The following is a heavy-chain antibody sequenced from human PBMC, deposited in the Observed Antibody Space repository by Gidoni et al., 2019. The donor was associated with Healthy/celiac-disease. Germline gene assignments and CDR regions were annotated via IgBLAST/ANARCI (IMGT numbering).Heavy chain of an antibody. Sequence: QVQLVESGGGVVQPGRSLRLSCAASGFTFSSYAMHWVRQAPGKGLEWVAVISYDGSNKYYADSVKGRFTISRDKSKNTLYLQMNSLRAEDTAVYYCARDMSGYDSGYYFDYWGQGTLVTVSS. V-gene: IGHV3-30-3*01. CDR1: GFTFSSYA. J-gene: IGHJ4*02. CDR3: ARDMSGYDSGYYFDY. CDR2: ISYDGSNK. D-gene: IGHD5-12*01.